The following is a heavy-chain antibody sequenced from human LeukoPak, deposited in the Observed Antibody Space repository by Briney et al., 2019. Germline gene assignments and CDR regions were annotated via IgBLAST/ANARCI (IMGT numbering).Heavy chain of an antibody. CDR2: IYTTGST. Sequence: PSETLSLTCAVSGDSIGSYYWSWIRQPAGKGLEWIGRIYTTGSTNYNPSLKSRVTMSVDTSNNQFSLKLSSVTAADTAVYYCARGGFTKFDPWGQGTLVTVSS. CDR1: GDSIGSYY. CDR3: ARGGFTKFDP. V-gene: IGHV4-4*07. D-gene: IGHD3-3*01. J-gene: IGHJ5*02.